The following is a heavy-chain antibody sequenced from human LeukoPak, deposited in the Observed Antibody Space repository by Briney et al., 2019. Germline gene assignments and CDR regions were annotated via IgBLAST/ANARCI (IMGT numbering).Heavy chain of an antibody. CDR2: INHSGST. Sequence: PSETLSLTCAVYGGSFSSYYWSWIRQPPGKGLEWIGEINHSGSTNYNPSLKSRVTISVDTSKNQFSLKLSSVTAADTAVYYCARRGRWLQYADYWGQGTLVTVSS. D-gene: IGHD5-24*01. J-gene: IGHJ4*02. CDR3: ARRGRWLQYADY. CDR1: GGSFSSYY. V-gene: IGHV4-34*01.